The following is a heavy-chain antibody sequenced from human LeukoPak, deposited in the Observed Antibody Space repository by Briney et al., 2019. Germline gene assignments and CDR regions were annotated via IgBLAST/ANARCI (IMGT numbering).Heavy chain of an antibody. Sequence: SETLSLTCTVSGYSISSGYYWGWIRQPPGKGLEWIGYIYYSGSTNYNPSLKSRVTITVDTSKNQFSLKLSSVTAADTAVYYCARVPDAFDIWGQGTMVTVSS. CDR3: ARVPDAFDI. J-gene: IGHJ3*02. V-gene: IGHV4-61*01. D-gene: IGHD2-2*01. CDR1: GYSISSGYY. CDR2: IYYSGST.